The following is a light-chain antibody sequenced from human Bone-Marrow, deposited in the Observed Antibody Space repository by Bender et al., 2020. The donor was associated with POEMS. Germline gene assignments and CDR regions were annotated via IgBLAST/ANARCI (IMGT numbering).Light chain of an antibody. CDR2: EDT. CDR1: AFPKKY. Sequence: SSDLTQPPSVSVSPGQTARITCSGDAFPKKYAYWYQQKSGQAPVLVIYEDTERPSGIPERFSGSISGTMATLTISGAQVEDEADYYCYSTDSSLVFGGGTKLTVL. V-gene: IGLV3-10*01. J-gene: IGLJ3*02. CDR3: YSTDSSLV.